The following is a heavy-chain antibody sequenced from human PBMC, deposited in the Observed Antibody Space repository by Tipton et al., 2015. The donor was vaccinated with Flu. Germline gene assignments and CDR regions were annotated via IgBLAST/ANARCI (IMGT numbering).Heavy chain of an antibody. CDR3: ARSKYPPQGGVVDDY. CDR2: IYTSGST. Sequence: TLSLTCTVSGGPISSGSYYWSWIRRPAGKGLEWIGRIYTSGSTNYNPSLKSRVTISVDTSKNQFSLKLSSVTAADTAVYYCARSKYPPQGGVVDDYWGQGTLVTVSA. J-gene: IGHJ4*02. V-gene: IGHV4-61*02. CDR1: GGPISSGSYY. D-gene: IGHD3-3*01.